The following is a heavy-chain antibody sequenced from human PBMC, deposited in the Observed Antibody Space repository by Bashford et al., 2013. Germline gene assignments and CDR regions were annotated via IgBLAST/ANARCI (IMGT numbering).Heavy chain of an antibody. CDR3: VKGYYYDSSGRIDDAFDI. CDR2: ISSNGGST. J-gene: IGHJ3*02. D-gene: IGHD3-22*01. Sequence: GGSLRLSCSASGFTFSSYAMHWVRQAPGKGLEYVSAISSNGGSTYYADSVKGRFTISRDNSKNTLYLQMSSLRAEDTAVYYCVKGYYYDSSGRIDDAFDIWGQGTMVTVSS. CDR1: GFTFSSYA. V-gene: IGHV3-64D*06.